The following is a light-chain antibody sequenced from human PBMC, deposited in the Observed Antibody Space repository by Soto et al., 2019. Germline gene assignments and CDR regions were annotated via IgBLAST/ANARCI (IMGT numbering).Light chain of an antibody. J-gene: IGLJ1*01. Sequence: LAQPGSRAGPPGRSITISCTGTSSDIGAYDYVSWFQQHPGKAPKLMISEVNNRPSGVSNRFSGSKSGNTAYLTISGLQVEDEAEYFCCSYSSSRTHVFGTGTKFTVL. CDR1: SSDIGAYDY. CDR2: EVN. CDR3: CSYSSSRTHV. V-gene: IGLV2-14*01.